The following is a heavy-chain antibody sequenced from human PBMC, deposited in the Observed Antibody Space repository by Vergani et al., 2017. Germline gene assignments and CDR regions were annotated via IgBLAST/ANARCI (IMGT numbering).Heavy chain of an antibody. CDR1: GYTFTDYY. Sequence: EVQLVQSGAEVKKPGATVKISCKVSGYTFTDYYMHWVQQAPGKGLEWMGLVDPEDGETIYAEKFQGRVTITADTSTDTAYMELSSLRSDDTAVYYCARSKGSLAEYLDDFWSGYLGYWGQGTLVTVSS. V-gene: IGHV1-69-2*01. CDR3: ARSKGSLAEYLDDFWSGYLGY. CDR2: VDPEDGET. J-gene: IGHJ4*02. D-gene: IGHD3-3*01.